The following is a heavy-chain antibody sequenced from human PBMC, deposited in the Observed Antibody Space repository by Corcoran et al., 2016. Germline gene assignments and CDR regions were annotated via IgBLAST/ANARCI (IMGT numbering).Heavy chain of an antibody. V-gene: IGHV3-30*18. CDR3: AKGGYESIQLWSPLFDY. Sequence: QVQLVESGGGVVQPGRSLRLSCAASGFTFSSYGMHWVRQAPGKGLEWVAVISYDGSNKYYADSVKGRFTISRDNSKNTLYLQMNSLRAEDTAVYYCAKGGYESIQLWSPLFDYWGQGTLVTVSS. D-gene: IGHD5-18*01. CDR1: GFTFSSYG. CDR2: ISYDGSNK. J-gene: IGHJ4*02.